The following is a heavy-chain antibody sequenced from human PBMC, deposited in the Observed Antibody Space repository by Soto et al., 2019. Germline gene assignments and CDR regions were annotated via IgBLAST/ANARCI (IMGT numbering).Heavy chain of an antibody. CDR2: INPNTGGT. Sequence: QVQLVQSRAEVTKPVASVKVSCKASGYTFTGYYLHWVRQATGQGLEWMGWINPNTGGTNYAQNFQGWITMTRDTSISTAYMELSRLRYDYTAVYYCARAQAAMIGAMGFDYWGQGTLVTVSS. CDR1: GYTFTGYY. J-gene: IGHJ4*02. V-gene: IGHV1-2*04. CDR3: ARAQAAMIGAMGFDY. D-gene: IGHD3-22*01.